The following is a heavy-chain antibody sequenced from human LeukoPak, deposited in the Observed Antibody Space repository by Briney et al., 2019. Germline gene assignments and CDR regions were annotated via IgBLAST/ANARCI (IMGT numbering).Heavy chain of an antibody. V-gene: IGHV1-69*04. CDR2: IIPILGIA. D-gene: IGHD4-23*01. Sequence: SVKVSRKASGGTFSSYAISWVRQAPGQGLEWMGRIIPILGIANYAQKFQGRVTITADKSTSTAYMELSSLRSEDTAVYYCARDPDYGGNSGAYFDYWGQGTLVTVSS. CDR3: ARDPDYGGNSGAYFDY. J-gene: IGHJ4*02. CDR1: GGTFSSYA.